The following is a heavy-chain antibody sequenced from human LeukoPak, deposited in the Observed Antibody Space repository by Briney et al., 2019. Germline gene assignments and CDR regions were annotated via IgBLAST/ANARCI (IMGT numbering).Heavy chain of an antibody. D-gene: IGHD3-10*01. J-gene: IGHJ4*02. Sequence: QPVGSLRLSCAASGFTFSSYAISCVRQAPGKGLGWVSAISGSCGSTYYADSVKGRFTISRDNSKNTLYLQMNSLRDEATAVYYCAKEDGITMVRGVINRWGQGTLVTVSS. CDR2: ISGSCGST. CDR1: GFTFSSYA. CDR3: AKEDGITMVRGVINR. V-gene: IGHV3-23*01.